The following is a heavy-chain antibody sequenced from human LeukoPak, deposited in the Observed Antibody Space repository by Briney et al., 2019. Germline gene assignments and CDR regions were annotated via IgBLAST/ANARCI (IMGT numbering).Heavy chain of an antibody. V-gene: IGHV1-69*04. CDR3: ARDRTIFGVFYGMDV. CDR1: GGTFSSYA. D-gene: IGHD3-3*01. J-gene: IGHJ6*02. CDR2: IIPILGIA. Sequence: GSSVKVSCKASGGTFSSYAISWVRQAPGQGLEWMGRIIPILGIANYAQKFQGRVTITADKSTSTAYMELSSLRSEDTAVYYCARDRTIFGVFYGMDVWGQGTTVTVSS.